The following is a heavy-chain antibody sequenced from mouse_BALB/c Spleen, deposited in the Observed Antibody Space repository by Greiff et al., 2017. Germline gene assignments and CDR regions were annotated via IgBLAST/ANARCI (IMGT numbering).Heavy chain of an antibody. J-gene: IGHJ1*01. V-gene: IGHV15-2*02. Sequence: QVQLKQSGSELRSPGSSVKLSCKDFDSEFFPIAYMCLVRQTPGHVFEWIGDILPSIGRTIYGEKFEDKATLTADKSSSTAYMQLSSLTSEDSAVYYCARRVRLPLGYFDVWGAGTTVTVSS. CDR1: DSEFFPIAY. CDR2: ILPSIGRT. D-gene: IGHD3-2*02. CDR3: ARRVRLPLGYFDV.